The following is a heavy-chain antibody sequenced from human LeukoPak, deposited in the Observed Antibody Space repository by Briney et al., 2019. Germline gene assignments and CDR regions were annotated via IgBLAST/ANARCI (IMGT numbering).Heavy chain of an antibody. D-gene: IGHD2-2*01. J-gene: IGHJ4*02. V-gene: IGHV4-59*01. CDR2: IYYSGST. Sequence: SETLSLTCTVSGGSISSYYWSWIRQPPGKGLEWIGYIYYSGSTNYNPSLKSRVTISVDTSKNQFSLKLSSVTAADTAVYYCARTSQLASYYFDYWGQGTLVTVSS. CDR3: ARTSQLASYYFDY. CDR1: GGSISSYY.